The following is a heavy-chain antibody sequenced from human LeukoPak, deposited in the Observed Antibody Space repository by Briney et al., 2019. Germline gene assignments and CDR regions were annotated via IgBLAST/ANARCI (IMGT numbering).Heavy chain of an antibody. V-gene: IGHV3-33*01. J-gene: IGHJ4*02. CDR1: GFTFSGHG. Sequence: GGSLRLSCAASGFTFSGHGMHWVRQAPGKGLEWVAVIWYDGSNKYYADSVKGRFTISRDNARNSLYLQMNSLRAEDTAVYYCARERYFGSGTSYFDFWGQGALVTVSS. CDR3: ARERYFGSGTSYFDF. CDR2: IWYDGSNK. D-gene: IGHD3-10*01.